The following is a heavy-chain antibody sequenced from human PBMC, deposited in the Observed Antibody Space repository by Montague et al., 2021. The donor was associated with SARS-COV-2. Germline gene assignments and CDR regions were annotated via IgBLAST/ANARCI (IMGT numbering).Heavy chain of an antibody. Sequence: PALVKPTQTLTLTCTFSGFSLSTSGMCVSWIRQPPGKALEWLARIDWDDDKYHSTSLKTRLTISKDTSKNQVVLTMTNMDPVDTATYYCARETGTTVSLDYWGQGTLVTVSS. J-gene: IGHJ4*02. V-gene: IGHV2-70*11. CDR1: GFSLSTSGMC. D-gene: IGHD1-7*01. CDR3: ARETGTTVSLDY. CDR2: IDWDDDK.